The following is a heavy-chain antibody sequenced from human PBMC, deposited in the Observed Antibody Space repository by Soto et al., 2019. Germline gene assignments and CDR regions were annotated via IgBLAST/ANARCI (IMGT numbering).Heavy chain of an antibody. CDR2: ISGSGGST. D-gene: IGHD1-26*01. V-gene: IGHV3-23*01. CDR1: GFTFSSYA. Sequence: EVQLLESGGGLVQPGGSLRLSCAASGFTFSSYAMRWVRQAPGKGLEWVSAISGSGGSTYYADSVKGRFTISRDNSKNTLYRQMNSRRPEDTAVYSYASRGSGSNYDYWGQGPLATFSP. CDR3: ASRGSGSNYDY. J-gene: IGHJ4*02.